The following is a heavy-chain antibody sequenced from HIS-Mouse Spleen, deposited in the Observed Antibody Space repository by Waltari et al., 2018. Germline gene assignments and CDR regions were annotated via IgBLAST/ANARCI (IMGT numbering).Heavy chain of an antibody. Sequence: QVQLVQSGAEVKKPGAAVKVSCTASGYTFTGYYLPWGRQAPGQGLEWMGWINPNSGGTNYAQKFQGRVTMTRDTSISTAYMELSRLRSDDTAVYYCARDYYGSGSYYYYYGMDVWGQGTTVTVSS. D-gene: IGHD3-10*01. J-gene: IGHJ6*02. CDR3: ARDYYGSGSYYYYYGMDV. CDR1: GYTFTGYY. V-gene: IGHV1-2*02. CDR2: INPNSGGT.